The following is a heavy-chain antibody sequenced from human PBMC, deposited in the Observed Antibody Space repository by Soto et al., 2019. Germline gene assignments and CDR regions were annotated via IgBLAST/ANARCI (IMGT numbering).Heavy chain of an antibody. CDR3: ARIPLPYCSGGSCYLDY. Sequence: LSLTCAASGFTFSSYAMHWVRQAPGKGLEYVSAISSNGGSTYYANSVKGRFTISRDNSKNTLYLQMGSLRAEDMAVYYCARIPLPYCSGGSCYLDYWGQGTLVTVSS. CDR1: GFTFSSYA. J-gene: IGHJ4*02. CDR2: ISSNGGST. V-gene: IGHV3-64*01. D-gene: IGHD2-15*01.